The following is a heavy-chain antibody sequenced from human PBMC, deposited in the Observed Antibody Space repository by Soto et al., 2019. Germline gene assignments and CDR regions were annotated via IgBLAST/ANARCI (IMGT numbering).Heavy chain of an antibody. D-gene: IGHD3-9*01. CDR2: IKTDGSDT. V-gene: IGHV3-74*01. Sequence: EVQLVESGGGLVQPGGSLRLSCAASGFTFSSYWMHWVRQSPGKGLVWVSRIKTDGSDTHYADSVKGRFTISRDNAKNTLYLQINSLRDEDTAVYYCARPRTSDWAYDIWGQGTMVIVSS. J-gene: IGHJ3*02. CDR1: GFTFSSYW. CDR3: ARPRTSDWAYDI.